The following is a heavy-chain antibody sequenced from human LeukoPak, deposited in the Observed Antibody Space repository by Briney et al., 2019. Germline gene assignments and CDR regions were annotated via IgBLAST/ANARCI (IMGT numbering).Heavy chain of an antibody. V-gene: IGHV4-39*01. CDR2: IYYSGTT. J-gene: IGHJ4*02. CDR1: GGSISSSSYY. Sequence: PSETLSLTCTVSGGSISSSSYYWGWIRQPPGKGLEWIGSIYYSGTTSYNPSLKSRVTISVDTSKNQFSLKLSFVTAADTAVYYCARPLGSSTLLTGHDVWGQGTLVTVSS. CDR3: ARPLGSSTLLTGHDV. D-gene: IGHD3-9*01.